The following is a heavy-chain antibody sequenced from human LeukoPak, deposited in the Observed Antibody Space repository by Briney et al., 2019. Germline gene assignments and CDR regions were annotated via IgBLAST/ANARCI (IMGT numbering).Heavy chain of an antibody. CDR3: ARSFGSGSYFFDY. CDR1: GGSVSSGSYY. V-gene: IGHV4-61*01. Sequence: SETLSLTCTVSGGSVSSGSYYWSWIRQPPGKGLEWIGYIYYSGSTNYNPSLKSRVTISVDTSKNQFSLKLSSVTAADTAVYYCARSFGSGSYFFDYWGQGTLVTVSS. D-gene: IGHD3-10*01. J-gene: IGHJ4*02. CDR2: IYYSGST.